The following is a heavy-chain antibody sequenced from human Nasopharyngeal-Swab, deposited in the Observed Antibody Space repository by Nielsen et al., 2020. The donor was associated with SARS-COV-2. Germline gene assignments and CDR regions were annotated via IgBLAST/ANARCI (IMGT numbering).Heavy chain of an antibody. D-gene: IGHD3-10*01. CDR3: ARNWRSGSMDV. Sequence: WIRQPPGKGLEWIGYIYYSGSTYYNPSLKSRVTIAVDTSKNQFSLKLSSVTAADTAVYYYARNWRSGSMDVWGKGTTVTVSS. CDR2: IYYSGST. J-gene: IGHJ6*03. V-gene: IGHV4-31*02.